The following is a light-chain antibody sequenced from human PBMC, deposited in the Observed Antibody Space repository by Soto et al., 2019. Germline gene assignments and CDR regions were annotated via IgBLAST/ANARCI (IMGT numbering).Light chain of an antibody. CDR1: QSVSSY. Sequence: EIVMTQSPATLSVSPGERATLSCRASQSVSSYLAWYQHKPGHAPRLLIYGASTRATGIPARFSGSGSGTEFTLTISSLQSEDFAVYYCQQYNNWPRTFGQGTKVEIK. CDR3: QQYNNWPRT. V-gene: IGKV3-15*01. J-gene: IGKJ1*01. CDR2: GAS.